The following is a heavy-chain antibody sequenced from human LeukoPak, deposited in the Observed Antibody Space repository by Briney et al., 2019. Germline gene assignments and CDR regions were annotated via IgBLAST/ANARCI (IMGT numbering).Heavy chain of an antibody. CDR3: AKARWDIIIVPSSYYFDY. J-gene: IGHJ4*02. Sequence: GGSLRLSCAASGFTFSSYGMHWVRQAPGKGLEWVAVIWYDGSNKYYADSVKGRFTISRDNYKNTLYLQMNSLRAEDTAVYYCAKARWDIIIVPSSYYFDYWGQGTLVTVSS. CDR2: IWYDGSNK. CDR1: GFTFSSYG. D-gene: IGHD2-2*01. V-gene: IGHV3-33*06.